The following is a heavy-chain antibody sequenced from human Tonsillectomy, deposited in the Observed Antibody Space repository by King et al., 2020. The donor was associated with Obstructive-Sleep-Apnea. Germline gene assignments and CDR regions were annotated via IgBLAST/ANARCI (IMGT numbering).Heavy chain of an antibody. CDR2: IKQVGSVK. Sequence: VQLVESGGGLVQPGGAVRLSCGASGFTFSSYWMTWVRQAPGKGLEWVANIKQVGSVKNSEDSVKGRFTISRDNAKKSVFLQMNSLTAEDTAVYYCAREYWGPDYWGQGTLVTVSS. V-gene: IGHV3-7*01. D-gene: IGHD3-16*01. J-gene: IGHJ4*02. CDR3: AREYWGPDY. CDR1: GFTFSSYW.